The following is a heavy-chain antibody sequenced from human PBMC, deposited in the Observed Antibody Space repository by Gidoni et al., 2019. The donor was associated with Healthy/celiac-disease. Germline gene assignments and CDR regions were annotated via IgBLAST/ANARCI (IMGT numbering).Heavy chain of an antibody. D-gene: IGHD3-16*01. J-gene: IGHJ6*02. CDR1: GFTFDDYA. CDR2: ISWNSGSI. CDR3: AKDLGMITFGGVIHGMDV. Sequence: EVQLVESGGGLVQPGRSLRLSCAASGFTFDDYAMHWVRQAPGKGLEWVSGISWNSGSIGYADSGKGRFTISRDNAKNSLYLQMNSLRAEDTALYYCAKDLGMITFGGVIHGMDVWGQGTTVTVSS. V-gene: IGHV3-9*01.